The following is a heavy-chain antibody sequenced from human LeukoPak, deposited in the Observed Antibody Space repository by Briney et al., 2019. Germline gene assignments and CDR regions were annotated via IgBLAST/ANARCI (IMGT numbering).Heavy chain of an antibody. Sequence: PGGSLRLSCAASGFTFSSYSMNWVRQAPGKGLEWVSAISGSGGSTYYADSVKGRFTISRDNSKNTLYLQMNSLRAEDTAVYYCAKGEIGGPGIDAFDIWGQGTMVTVSS. D-gene: IGHD3-3*01. V-gene: IGHV3-23*01. CDR3: AKGEIGGPGIDAFDI. J-gene: IGHJ3*02. CDR1: GFTFSSYS. CDR2: ISGSGGST.